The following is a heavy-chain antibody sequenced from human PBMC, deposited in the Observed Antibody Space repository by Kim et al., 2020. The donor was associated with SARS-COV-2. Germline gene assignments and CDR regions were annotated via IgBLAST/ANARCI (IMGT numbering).Heavy chain of an antibody. CDR1: GYSFTSYW. CDR2: IYPGDSDT. V-gene: IGHV5-51*01. D-gene: IGHD2-2*01. Sequence: GESLKISCKGSGYSFTSYWIGWVRQMPGKGLEWMGIIYPGDSDTRYSPSFQGQVTISADKSISTAYLQWSSLKASDTAMYYCVRLGYCSSTSCYFDYWGQGTLVTVSS. CDR3: VRLGYCSSTSCYFDY. J-gene: IGHJ4*02.